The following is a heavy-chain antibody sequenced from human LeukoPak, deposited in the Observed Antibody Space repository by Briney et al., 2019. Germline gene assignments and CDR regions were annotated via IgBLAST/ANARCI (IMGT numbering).Heavy chain of an antibody. CDR3: ARDYTIFGVAYGMDV. CDR1: GGTFSSYA. J-gene: IGHJ6*02. V-gene: IGHV1-69*13. D-gene: IGHD3-3*01. Sequence: SVTVSCKASGGTFSSYAISWVRQAPGQGLEWMGGIIPIFGTANYAQKFQGRVTITADESTSTAYMELSSLRSEDTAVYYCARDYTIFGVAYGMDVWGQGTTVTVSS. CDR2: IIPIFGTA.